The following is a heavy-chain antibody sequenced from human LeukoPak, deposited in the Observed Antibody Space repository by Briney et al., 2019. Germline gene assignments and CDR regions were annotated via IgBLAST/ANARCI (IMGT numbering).Heavy chain of an antibody. CDR2: IIPILGIA. J-gene: IGHJ6*02. Sequence: ASVKVSCKASGGTFSSYAISWVRQAPGQGLEWMGRIIPILGIANYAQKLQGRVTITADKSTSTAYMELSSLRSEDTAVYYCARDKASALIAVAGSRGDYYGMDVWGQGTTVTVSS. D-gene: IGHD6-19*01. CDR3: ARDKASALIAVAGSRGDYYGMDV. V-gene: IGHV1-69*04. CDR1: GGTFSSYA.